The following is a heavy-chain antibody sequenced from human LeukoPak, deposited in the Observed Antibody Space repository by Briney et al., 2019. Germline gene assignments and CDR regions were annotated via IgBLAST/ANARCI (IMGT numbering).Heavy chain of an antibody. V-gene: IGHV3-66*01. CDR1: GFTVSSSY. J-gene: IGHJ4*02. Sequence: GGSLRLSCAASGFTVSSSYMNWVRQAPGKGLEWVSVIYSGGSTYYADSVKGRFTISRDNSKNTLFLQMNSLRAEDTAVYYCARDASSYCSSTSCYAHWGQGTLVTVSS. CDR3: ARDASSYCSSTSCYAH. CDR2: IYSGGST. D-gene: IGHD2-2*01.